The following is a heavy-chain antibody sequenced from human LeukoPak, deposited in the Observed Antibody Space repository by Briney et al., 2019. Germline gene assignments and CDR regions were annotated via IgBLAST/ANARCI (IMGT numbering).Heavy chain of an antibody. CDR1: GYTFTGYY. Sequence: ASVKVSCKASGYTFTGYYMHWVRQAPGQRLEWMGWINAGNGNTKYSQKFQGRVTITRDTSASTAYMELSSLRSEDTAVYYCARGDWSLGYGMDVWGQGTTVTVSS. V-gene: IGHV1-3*01. CDR3: ARGDWSLGYGMDV. CDR2: INAGNGNT. J-gene: IGHJ6*02. D-gene: IGHD3/OR15-3a*01.